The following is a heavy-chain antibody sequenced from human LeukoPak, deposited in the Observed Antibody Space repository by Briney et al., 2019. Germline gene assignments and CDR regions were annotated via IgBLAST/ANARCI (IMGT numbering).Heavy chain of an antibody. D-gene: IGHD3-3*01. CDR3: ARDGGAGYYTHFDY. CDR1: GRYISSISYY. CDR2: IYYSGST. J-gene: IGHJ4*02. V-gene: IGHV4-39*07. Sequence: PSDTLSLTYTVSGRYISSISYYWRRIRQPPGKVLEWIGSIYYSGSTSYNPSPKSRVAMTVDTSKNQFSLKLSSVTAADTAMYYCARDGGAGYYTHFDYWGQGTLVTVSS.